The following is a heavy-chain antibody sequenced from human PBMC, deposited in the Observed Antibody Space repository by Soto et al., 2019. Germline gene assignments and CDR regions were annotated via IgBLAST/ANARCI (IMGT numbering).Heavy chain of an antibody. CDR2: IYYSGST. CDR3: ARVSGIYGYGPGYMDV. V-gene: IGHV4-59*01. J-gene: IGHJ6*03. Sequence: QVQLQESGPGLVKPSETLSLTCTVSGGSISSYYWSWIRQPPGKGLEWIGYIYYSGSTNYNPSLKSRVTISVDTSKNQFSLKLSSVTAADTAVYYCARVSGIYGYGPGYMDVWGKGTTVTVSS. CDR1: GGSISSYY. D-gene: IGHD5-18*01.